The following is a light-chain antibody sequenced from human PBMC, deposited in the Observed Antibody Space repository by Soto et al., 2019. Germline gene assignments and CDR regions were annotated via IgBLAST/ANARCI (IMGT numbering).Light chain of an antibody. CDR1: SSDGGGYNS. V-gene: IGLV2-8*01. CDR3: SSYAGSNNLV. Sequence: QSVLTQPPSASGSPGQSVTISCTGTSSDGGGYNSVSWYQQHPGKAPKLVIYDVSKRPSGVPDRFSASKSDNTASLTVSGLQAEDDADYYCSSYAGSNNLVFGGGTKVTVL. CDR2: DVS. J-gene: IGLJ2*01.